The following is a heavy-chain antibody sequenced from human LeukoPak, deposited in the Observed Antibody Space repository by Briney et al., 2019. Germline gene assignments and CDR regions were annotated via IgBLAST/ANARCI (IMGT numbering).Heavy chain of an antibody. V-gene: IGHV4-38-2*01. Sequence: SETLSLTCAVSGYSISSGYYWGWIRQPPGERLGWIGSIYHSGSTHYHPSLKSRVTISVDTSKNQFSLKLSSVTAADTAVYYCARVREYTTVAGRGHFDYWGQGTLVTVSS. D-gene: IGHD6-19*01. CDR1: GYSISSGYY. CDR2: IYHSGST. J-gene: IGHJ4*02. CDR3: ARVREYTTVAGRGHFDY.